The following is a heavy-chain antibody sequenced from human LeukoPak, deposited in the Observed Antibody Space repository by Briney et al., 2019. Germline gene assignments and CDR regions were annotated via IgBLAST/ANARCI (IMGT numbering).Heavy chain of an antibody. Sequence: SETLSLTCAVYGGSFSGYYWSWIRQPPGKGLEWIGEINHSGSTNYNPSLKSRVTISVDTSKNQFSPKLSSVTAADTAVYYCARVPVRGVLKGYFDYWGQGTLVTVSS. V-gene: IGHV4-34*01. CDR2: INHSGST. D-gene: IGHD3-10*01. CDR1: GGSFSGYY. J-gene: IGHJ4*02. CDR3: ARVPVRGVLKGYFDY.